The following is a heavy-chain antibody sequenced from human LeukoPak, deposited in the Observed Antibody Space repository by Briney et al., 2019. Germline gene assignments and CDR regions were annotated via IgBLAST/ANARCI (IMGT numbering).Heavy chain of an antibody. CDR2: IRSKAYGGTT. CDR3: TRSVGGYCGGDCYPYFDY. J-gene: IGHJ4*02. V-gene: IGHV3-49*04. D-gene: IGHD2-21*02. Sequence: GRSLRLSCTASGFTFGDYAMSWVRQAPGKGLEWVGFIRSKAYGGTTEHAASVKGRFTISRDDSKSIAYLQMNSLETEDTAVYYCTRSVGGYCGGDCYPYFDYWGQGTLVTVSS. CDR1: GFTFGDYA.